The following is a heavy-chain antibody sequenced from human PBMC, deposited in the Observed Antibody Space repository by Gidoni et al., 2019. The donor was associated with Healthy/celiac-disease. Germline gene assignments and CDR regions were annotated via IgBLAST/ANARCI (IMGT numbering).Heavy chain of an antibody. CDR1: GFTFSSYA. D-gene: IGHD3-22*01. CDR2: ISGSGGST. CDR3: AKEDYYDSSGYYLNAFDI. J-gene: IGHJ3*02. Sequence: EVQLLESGGGLVQPGGSMRLSCAASGFTFSSYAMSWVRQAPGKGLEWVSAISGSGGSTYYADSVKGRFTISRDNSKNTLYLQMNSLRAEDTAVYYCAKEDYYDSSGYYLNAFDIWGQGTMVTVSS. V-gene: IGHV3-23*01.